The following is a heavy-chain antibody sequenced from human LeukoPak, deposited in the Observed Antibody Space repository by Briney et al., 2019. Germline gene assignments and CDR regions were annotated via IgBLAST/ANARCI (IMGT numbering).Heavy chain of an antibody. V-gene: IGHV3-23*01. CDR2: ISSSGDRR. Sequence: GGSLRLSCAASGFTFSSYAMTLVRQAPGKRLEWVSVISSSGDRRYYADSVKGRFTISKDNSKNTLYLQMNSLRAEDTAVYYCAKDHKANYYYCSGSYYEYWGEGALVTVSS. D-gene: IGHD3-10*01. CDR1: GFTFSSYA. CDR3: AKDHKANYYYCSGSYYEY. J-gene: IGHJ4*02.